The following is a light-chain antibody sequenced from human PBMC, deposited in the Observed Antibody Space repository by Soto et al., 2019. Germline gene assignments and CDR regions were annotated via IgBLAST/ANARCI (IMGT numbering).Light chain of an antibody. CDR3: QQSYSTPPT. CDR2: AAS. Sequence: DIQMTQSASSLSASVGGRVTITCRASQSISSYLNWYQQKPGKAPKLLVSAASRLQSGVPSRFSGSGSGTDFTLTINNLQPEDSATYYCQQSYSTPPTFGQGTKVDIK. V-gene: IGKV1-39*01. J-gene: IGKJ1*01. CDR1: QSISSY.